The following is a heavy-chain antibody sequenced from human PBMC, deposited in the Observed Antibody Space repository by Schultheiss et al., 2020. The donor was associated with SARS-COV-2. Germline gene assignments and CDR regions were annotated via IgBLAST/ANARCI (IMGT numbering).Heavy chain of an antibody. D-gene: IGHD5-12*01. V-gene: IGHV4-30-4*01. J-gene: IGHJ4*02. CDR1: GGSISSGDYY. CDR2: IYYSGST. Sequence: SETLSLTCTVSGGSISSGDYYLSWIRQPPGKGLEWIGYIYYSGSTYYNPSLKSRVTISVDTSKNQFSLKLSSVTAADTAVYYCARVKVATTNFDYWGQGTLVTVSS. CDR3: ARVKVATTNFDY.